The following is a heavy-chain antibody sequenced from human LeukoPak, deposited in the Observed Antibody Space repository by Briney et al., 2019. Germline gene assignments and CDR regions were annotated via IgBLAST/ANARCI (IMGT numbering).Heavy chain of an antibody. Sequence: GGSLRLSCAASGFTFSNYGMSWVRQAPGKGLESVSSISGSGSRRCYADSVKGRFTISRDNSKNTLYLQMNSLRAEDTAVYYCASLSFGNYYYYMDVWGTGATVTISS. CDR3: ASLSFGNYYYYMDV. CDR2: ISGSGSRR. CDR1: GFTFSNYG. D-gene: IGHD3-16*01. J-gene: IGHJ6*03. V-gene: IGHV3-23*01.